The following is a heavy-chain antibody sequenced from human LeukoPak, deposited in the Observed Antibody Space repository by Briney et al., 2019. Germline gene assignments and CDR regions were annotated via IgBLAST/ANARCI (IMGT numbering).Heavy chain of an antibody. CDR2: ISSSSSYI. CDR1: GFTFSSYS. V-gene: IGHV3-21*01. J-gene: IGHJ4*02. CDR3: ARGDYYYDSSGLRFDY. D-gene: IGHD3-22*01. Sequence: GGSLRLSCAASGFTFSSYSMNWVRQAPGKGLEWVSSISSSSSYIYYADSVKGRFTISRDNAKNSLYLEMNRLRAEDTAVYYCARGDYYYDSSGLRFDYWGQGTLVTVSS.